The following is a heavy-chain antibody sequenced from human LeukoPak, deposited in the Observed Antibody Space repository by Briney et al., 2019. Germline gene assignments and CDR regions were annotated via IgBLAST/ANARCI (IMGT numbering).Heavy chain of an antibody. J-gene: IGHJ4*02. CDR3: VADPINFDF. Sequence: SETLSLTCTVSGVPIRGTTYCWAWIRQPPGKGLEWIGSIYSSGNPIYNASLKSRIASSVDTSQNKFSLRLNYVTAADTAVYYCVADPINFDFWGQGTLVTVSS. D-gene: IGHD1-14*01. CDR1: GVPIRGTTYC. V-gene: IGHV4-39*07. CDR2: IYSSGNP.